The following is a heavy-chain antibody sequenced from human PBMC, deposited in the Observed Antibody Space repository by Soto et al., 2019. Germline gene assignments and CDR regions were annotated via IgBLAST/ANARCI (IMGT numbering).Heavy chain of an antibody. V-gene: IGHV3-23*01. D-gene: IGHD2-2*01. Sequence: GGSLRLSCAASGLTFNTYAMSWVRQAPGKGLEWVSSINTSGGTKYYADSVKGRFTISRENSKNTLYLQMNSLRTEDTAEYYCVKGCSRTSCSSGVGMDVWGPGTTVTVSS. CDR2: INTSGGTK. J-gene: IGHJ6*02. CDR3: VKGCSRTSCSSGVGMDV. CDR1: GLTFNTYA.